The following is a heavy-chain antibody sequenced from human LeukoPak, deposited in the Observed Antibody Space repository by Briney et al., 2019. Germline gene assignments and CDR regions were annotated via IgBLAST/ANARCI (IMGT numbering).Heavy chain of an antibody. D-gene: IGHD5-12*01. Sequence: ASVKVSCKTSGYTFTSYDINWVRQAPGQGLEWMGWMNANSGNAVFAQKFQGRVTMTRDTSINTAYMELSRLRSEDTAVYYCGRSGGYHPLDYWGQGTLVTVSS. V-gene: IGHV1-8*01. J-gene: IGHJ4*02. CDR1: GYTFTSYD. CDR2: MNANSGNA. CDR3: GRSGGYHPLDY.